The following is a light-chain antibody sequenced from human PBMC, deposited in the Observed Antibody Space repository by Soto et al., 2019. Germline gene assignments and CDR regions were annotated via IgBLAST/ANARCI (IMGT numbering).Light chain of an antibody. Sequence: ILMTQFPLSLSIIPGQTASLSCNSSKSLLHSDGKTYFYWYVQKAGQAPQPLIYEVSNRFSGVPERFSGSGSRTDFTLKISRVEADDVGIYYCMQAIDIPWTFGQGTKVDIK. V-gene: IGKV2-29*03. CDR3: MQAIDIPWT. CDR1: KSLLHSDGKTY. CDR2: EVS. J-gene: IGKJ1*01.